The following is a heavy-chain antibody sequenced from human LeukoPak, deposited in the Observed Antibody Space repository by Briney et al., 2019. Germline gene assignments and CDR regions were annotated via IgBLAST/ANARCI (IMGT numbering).Heavy chain of an antibody. CDR3: AGTGYYNYGIDV. V-gene: IGHV3-9*01. Sequence: GGSLRLSCAASGFTFGDYAMHWVRQVPGKGLEWVSGITWNCGGKYYADSVKGRFTISRDNAKNSLYLQMNSLRAEDTALYYCAGTGYYNYGIDVWGQGTTVTVSS. D-gene: IGHD6-13*01. CDR1: GFTFGDYA. CDR2: ITWNCGGK. J-gene: IGHJ6*02.